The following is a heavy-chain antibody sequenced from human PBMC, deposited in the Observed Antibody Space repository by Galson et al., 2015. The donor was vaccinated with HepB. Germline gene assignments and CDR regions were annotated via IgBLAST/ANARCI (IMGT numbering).Heavy chain of an antibody. CDR1: GYTLTELS. CDR3: ATAYTETMVYGMDV. CDR2: FDPEDGET. D-gene: IGHD3-10*01. J-gene: IGHJ6*02. V-gene: IGHV1-24*01. Sequence: SVKVSCKVSGYTLTELSMHWVRQAPGKGLEWMGGFDPEDGETIYAQKFQGRVTMTEDTSTDTAYMELSSLRSEDTAVYYCATAYTETMVYGMDVWGQGTTVTVSS.